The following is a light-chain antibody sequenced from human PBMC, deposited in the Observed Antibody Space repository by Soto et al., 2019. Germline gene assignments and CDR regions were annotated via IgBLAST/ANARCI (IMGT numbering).Light chain of an antibody. V-gene: IGKV3-15*01. CDR3: QQYNNWPPWT. CDR2: GAS. Sequence: EIGMTQSPATLSVSPGVRATLSCRASQSVSSNIAWYQQKPGQAPRLLIYGASTRATGIPVRFSGSGSGTEFTLTISSLQSEDFAVYYCQQYNNWPPWTFGQGTKVEIK. J-gene: IGKJ1*01. CDR1: QSVSSN.